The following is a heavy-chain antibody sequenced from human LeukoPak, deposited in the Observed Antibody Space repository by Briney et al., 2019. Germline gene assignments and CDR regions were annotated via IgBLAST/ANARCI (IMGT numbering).Heavy chain of an antibody. CDR2: INHSGST. J-gene: IGHJ6*02. CDR1: GGSFSGYY. Sequence: SETLSLTCAVYGGSFSGYYWSWIRQPPGKGLEWIGEINHSGSTNYNPSLKSRVTISVDTSKNQFSLKLSSVTAADTAVYYCARAPGIVVVPAAIRLVGMDVWGQGTTVTVSS. CDR3: ARAPGIVVVPAAIRLVGMDV. D-gene: IGHD2-2*02. V-gene: IGHV4-34*09.